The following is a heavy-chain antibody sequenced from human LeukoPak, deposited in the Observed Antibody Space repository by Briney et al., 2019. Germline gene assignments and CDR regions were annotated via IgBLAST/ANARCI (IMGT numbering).Heavy chain of an antibody. CDR2: ISSESGTK. J-gene: IGHJ4*02. CDR1: GFSFTSHS. D-gene: IGHD3-22*01. CDR3: ARDVHDYDSSGYYRFDY. V-gene: IGHV3-48*04. Sequence: GGSLRLSCVASGFSFTSHSMNWVRQAPGKGLEWVSYISSESGTKYHADSVKGRFTISRDNAKNSLYLQMNSLRAEDTAVYDCARDVHDYDSSGYYRFDYWGQGTVVTVSS.